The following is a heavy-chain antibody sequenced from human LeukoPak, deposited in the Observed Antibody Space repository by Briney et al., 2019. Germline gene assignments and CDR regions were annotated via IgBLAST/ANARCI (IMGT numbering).Heavy chain of an antibody. CDR1: GFSFSSYG. Sequence: GGSLRLSCAASGFSFSSYGMHWVRQAPGKGLEWVAFIPYDGSNKYYADSVKGRFTISRDNSKNTLYLQMNSLRAEDTAVYYCAKEDDSSSWSDYWGQGTLVTVSS. J-gene: IGHJ4*02. CDR3: AKEDDSSSWSDY. D-gene: IGHD6-13*01. CDR2: IPYDGSNK. V-gene: IGHV3-30*02.